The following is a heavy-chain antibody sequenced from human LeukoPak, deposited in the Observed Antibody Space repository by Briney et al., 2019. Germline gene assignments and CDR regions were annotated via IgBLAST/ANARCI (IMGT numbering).Heavy chain of an antibody. CDR2: IYYSGST. Sequence: PSQTLSLTCTVSGGSISSGDYYWCWIRQPPGKGLEWIGYIYYSGSTYYNPSLKSRVTISVDTSKNQFSLKLSSVTAADTAVYYCARGYYYDSSGPRTRYYYYYGMDVWGQGTTVTVSS. J-gene: IGHJ6*02. D-gene: IGHD3-22*01. V-gene: IGHV4-30-4*01. CDR1: GGSISSGDYY. CDR3: ARGYYYDSSGPRTRYYYYYGMDV.